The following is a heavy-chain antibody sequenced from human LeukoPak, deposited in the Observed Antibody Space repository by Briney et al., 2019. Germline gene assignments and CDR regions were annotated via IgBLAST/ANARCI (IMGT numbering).Heavy chain of an antibody. V-gene: IGHV4-38-2*02. D-gene: IGHD3-22*01. CDR3: GRDRPSGYYDY. CDR1: SYSIRSDYY. Sequence: SETLSLTCTVSSYSIRSDYYWGWIRQTPGKGLEWIASINHSGITYYSPSLKSRVTVSVDMSKNQFSLKLTSVTAAGTAVYYCGRDRPSGYYDYWGQGILVTVSS. J-gene: IGHJ4*02. CDR2: INHSGIT.